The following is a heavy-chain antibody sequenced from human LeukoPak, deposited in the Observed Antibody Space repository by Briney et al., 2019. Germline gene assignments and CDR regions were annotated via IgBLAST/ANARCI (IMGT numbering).Heavy chain of an antibody. J-gene: IGHJ4*02. CDR2: ISGSGGST. CDR1: GFTFSSYA. CDR3: ARDLGYGGYVDY. V-gene: IGHV3-23*01. Sequence: GGSLRLSCAASGFTFSSYAMSWVRQAPGKGLEWVSAISGSGGSTYYADSVKGRFTISRDNSKNTLYLQMNSLRAEDTAVYYCARDLGYGGYVDYWGQGTLVTVSS. D-gene: IGHD1-26*01.